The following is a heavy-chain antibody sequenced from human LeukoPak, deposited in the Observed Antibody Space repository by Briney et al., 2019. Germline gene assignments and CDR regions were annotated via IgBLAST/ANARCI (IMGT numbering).Heavy chain of an antibody. Sequence: GGSLRLSCAASGLTFSSYAMHWVRQAPGKGLEGVAVISYDGSNKYYADSVKGRFTISRDNSKNTLYLQMTSLRAEDTAVYYCAKDRCSSTSCYSGGENWGQGTLVTVSS. V-gene: IGHV3-30-3*01. D-gene: IGHD2-2*01. CDR1: GLTFSSYA. CDR3: AKDRCSSTSCYSGGEN. CDR2: ISYDGSNK. J-gene: IGHJ4*02.